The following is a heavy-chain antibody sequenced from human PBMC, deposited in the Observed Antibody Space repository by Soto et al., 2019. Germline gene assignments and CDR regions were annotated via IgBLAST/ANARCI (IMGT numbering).Heavy chain of an antibody. Sequence: GGSLRLSCAASGFTFSSYAMSWVRQAPGKGLEWVADIWYDGRNKYYTDSVKGRFTISRDNSKNTLYLQMNSLRAEDTAVYYCARDGCSGGRCYDYWGQGTLVTVSS. V-gene: IGHV3-33*08. CDR3: ARDGCSGGRCYDY. CDR1: GFTFSSYA. D-gene: IGHD2-15*01. CDR2: IWYDGRNK. J-gene: IGHJ4*02.